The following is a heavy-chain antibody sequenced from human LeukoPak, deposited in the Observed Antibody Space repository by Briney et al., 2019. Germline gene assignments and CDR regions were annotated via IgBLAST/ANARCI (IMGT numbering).Heavy chain of an antibody. CDR2: IYPDDSDT. J-gene: IGHJ4*02. Sequence: GESLKISCKGSGYSFTSYWIGWVRQMPGKGLEWMGIIYPDDSDTRYSPSFQGQVTISADESISTAYLQWSSLKASDTAMYYCARRYCSTTSCYGLDYWGQGTLVTVSS. CDR1: GYSFTSYW. D-gene: IGHD2-2*01. V-gene: IGHV5-51*01. CDR3: ARRYCSTTSCYGLDY.